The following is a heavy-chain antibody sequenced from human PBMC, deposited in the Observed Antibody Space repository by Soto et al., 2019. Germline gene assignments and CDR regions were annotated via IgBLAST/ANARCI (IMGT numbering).Heavy chain of an antibody. CDR3: STDSYINMIAVRLDY. Sequence: GGSLRLSCAASGFTFSSYSMNWVRQAPGKGLEWVSYISSSSSTIYYADSVKGRFTISRDNAKNIVYMQMNSLKTEDTAVYYCSTDSYINMIAVRLDYWGHGTRVTVSS. D-gene: IGHD3-22*01. J-gene: IGHJ4*01. CDR1: GFTFSSYS. CDR2: ISSSSSTI. V-gene: IGHV3-48*01.